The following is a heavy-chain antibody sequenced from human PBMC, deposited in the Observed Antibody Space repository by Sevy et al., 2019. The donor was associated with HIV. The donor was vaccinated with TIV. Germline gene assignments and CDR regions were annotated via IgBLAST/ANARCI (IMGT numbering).Heavy chain of an antibody. D-gene: IGHD2-2*01. Sequence: GGSLRLSCAASGFTFSSYAMHWVRQAPGKGLEWVAVISYDGSNKYYADSVKGRFTISRDNSKNTLYLQMNSLRAEDTAVYCCAREQPDCSSTSCFPNGMDVWGQGTTVTVSS. V-gene: IGHV3-30-3*01. J-gene: IGHJ6*02. CDR3: AREQPDCSSTSCFPNGMDV. CDR2: ISYDGSNK. CDR1: GFTFSSYA.